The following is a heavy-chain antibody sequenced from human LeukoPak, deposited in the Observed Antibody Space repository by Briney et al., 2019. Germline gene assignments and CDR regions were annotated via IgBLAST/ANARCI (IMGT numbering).Heavy chain of an antibody. Sequence: GGSLRLSCAASGFTLDDYAMHWVRQAPGKGLEWVSGITWNSGSIVYADSVKGRFTISRDNAKKSLHLQMHSLRAEDMALYYCVKGGWDDYSPLDYWGQGTLVTVSS. CDR3: VKGGWDDYSPLDY. CDR1: GFTLDDYA. CDR2: ITWNSGSI. J-gene: IGHJ4*02. D-gene: IGHD4-11*01. V-gene: IGHV3-9*03.